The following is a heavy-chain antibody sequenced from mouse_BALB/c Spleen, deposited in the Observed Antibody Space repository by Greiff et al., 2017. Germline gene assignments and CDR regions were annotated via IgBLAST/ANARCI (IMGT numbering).Heavy chain of an antibody. Sequence: VQRVESGPGLVQPSQSLSITCTVSGFSLTSYGVHWVRQSPGKGLEWLGVIWSGGSTDYNAAFISRLSISKDNSKSQVFFKMNSLQANDTAIYYCATYGNYRGWFAYWGQGTLVTVSA. CDR2: IWSGGST. J-gene: IGHJ3*01. CDR1: GFSLTSYG. V-gene: IGHV2-2*02. CDR3: ATYGNYRGWFAY. D-gene: IGHD2-1*01.